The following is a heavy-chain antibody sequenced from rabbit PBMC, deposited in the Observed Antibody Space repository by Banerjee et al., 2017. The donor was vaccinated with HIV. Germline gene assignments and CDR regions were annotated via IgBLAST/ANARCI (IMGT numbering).Heavy chain of an antibody. J-gene: IGHJ4*01. D-gene: IGHD6-1*01. CDR3: ARDYTFGYAGYAYATDFNL. CDR1: GFSFSSSYY. Sequence: QEQLEESGGGLVQPEGSLTLTCTASGFSFSSSYYMCWVHQAPGKGLEWIGCINAGSGSAYYASWAKGRFTISKTSSTVTLQMTSLTAADTATYFCARDYTFGYAGYAYATDFNLWGPGTLVTVS. V-gene: IGHV1S45*01. CDR2: INAGSGSA.